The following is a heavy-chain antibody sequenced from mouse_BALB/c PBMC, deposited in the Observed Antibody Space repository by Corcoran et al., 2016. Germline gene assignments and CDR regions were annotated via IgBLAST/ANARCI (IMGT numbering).Heavy chain of an antibody. CDR3: ASPQSTMPFAY. Sequence: EVQLQQSGAGLVKPGASRKISCTASGYSFTGYTMNWVKQSHGKNIEWIGLINPYYGGTSYNQKFKGKATLTVDQSSSTAYMELLSLTSEDSAVDYCASPQSTMPFAYWGQGTLSTVS. V-gene: IGHV1-26*01. J-gene: IGHJ3*01. D-gene: IGHD2-1*01. CDR2: INPYYGGT. CDR1: GYSFTGYT.